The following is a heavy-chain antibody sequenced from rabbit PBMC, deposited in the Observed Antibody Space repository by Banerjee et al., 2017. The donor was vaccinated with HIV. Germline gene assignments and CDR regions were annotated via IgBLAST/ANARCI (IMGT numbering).Heavy chain of an antibody. V-gene: IGHV1S45*01. CDR3: ARDLAGVIGWNFDL. CDR2: IYAGSSGST. CDR1: GFSFSSSYW. D-gene: IGHD4-1*01. J-gene: IGHJ4*01. Sequence: QEQLEESGGDLVKPEGSLTLTCTASGFSFSSSYWICWVRQAPGKELEWIACIYAGSSGSTYYASWAKGRFTISKASSTTVALQMTSLTAADTATYFCARDLAGVIGWNFDLWGPGTLVTVS.